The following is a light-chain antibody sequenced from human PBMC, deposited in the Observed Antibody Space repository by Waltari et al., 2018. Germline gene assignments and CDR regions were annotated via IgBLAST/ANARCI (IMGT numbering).Light chain of an antibody. V-gene: IGKV1-5*03. J-gene: IGKJ2*01. CDR2: KAS. CDR3: QQYSTYSRT. CDR1: QSIITW. Sequence: DMQMTQSPSTLSASVGDRVPITCRASQSIITWLAWYQQKPGKAPKLLIYKASSLEGGVPSRFSGSGSGTEFTLTISSLQPDDFATYYCQQYSTYSRTFGQGTKLEIK.